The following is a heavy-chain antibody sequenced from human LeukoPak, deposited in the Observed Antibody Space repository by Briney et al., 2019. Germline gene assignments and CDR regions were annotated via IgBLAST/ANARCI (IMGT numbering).Heavy chain of an antibody. CDR1: GFTFSSYG. J-gene: IGHJ6*02. CDR2: IWYDGSNK. Sequence: GGSLRLSCAASGFTFSSYGMHWVRQAPGKGLEWVAVIWYDGSNKYYADSVKGRFTISRDNSKNTLYLQMNSLRAEDTAVYYCAREVGYCSSTSCPYYYYGTDVWGQGTTVTVSS. V-gene: IGHV3-33*01. D-gene: IGHD2-2*01. CDR3: AREVGYCSSTSCPYYYYGTDV.